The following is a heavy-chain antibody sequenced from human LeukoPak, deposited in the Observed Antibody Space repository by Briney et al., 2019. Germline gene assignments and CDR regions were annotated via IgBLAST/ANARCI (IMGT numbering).Heavy chain of an antibody. V-gene: IGHV3-30-3*01. D-gene: IGHD3-22*01. CDR1: GFTFSSYA. Sequence: GGSLRLSCAASGFTFSSYAMHWVRQAPGKGLEWVAVISYDGSNKYYADSVKGRFTISRDNSKNTLYLQMNSLRVEDTAVYYCAKDRMIVVVITSDYFDYWGQGTLVNGSS. J-gene: IGHJ4*02. CDR3: AKDRMIVVVITSDYFDY. CDR2: ISYDGSNK.